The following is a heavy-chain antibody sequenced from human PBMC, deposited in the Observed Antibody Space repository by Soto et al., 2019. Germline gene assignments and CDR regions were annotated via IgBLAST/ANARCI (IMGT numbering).Heavy chain of an antibody. D-gene: IGHD2-8*01. CDR2: ISSSGSTI. Sequence: QVRLVESGGGLVKPGGSLRLSCAASGFTFSDYYMSWIRQAPGKGLEWASYISSSGSTIYYADSVKGRFTSSRDNAKNSLYLQMNSLRAEDTAVYYCARYGLYRRRQNDAFDIWGQGTVVTVSS. CDR1: GFTFSDYY. CDR3: ARYGLYRRRQNDAFDI. V-gene: IGHV3-11*01. J-gene: IGHJ3*02.